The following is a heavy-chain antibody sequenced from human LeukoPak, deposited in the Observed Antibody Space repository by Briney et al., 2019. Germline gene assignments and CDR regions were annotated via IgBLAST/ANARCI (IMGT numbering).Heavy chain of an antibody. CDR2: IKQDGSEK. Sequence: GGSLRLSCAASGFTFSSYEMNWVRQAPGKGLEWVANIKQDGSEKYYVDSVKGRFTISRDNAKNSLYLQMNSLRAEDTAVYYCARDVYGSGWCVVFSGAYYFDYWGQGTLVTVSS. CDR1: GFTFSSYE. V-gene: IGHV3-7*01. CDR3: ARDVYGSGWCVVFSGAYYFDY. J-gene: IGHJ4*02. D-gene: IGHD6-19*01.